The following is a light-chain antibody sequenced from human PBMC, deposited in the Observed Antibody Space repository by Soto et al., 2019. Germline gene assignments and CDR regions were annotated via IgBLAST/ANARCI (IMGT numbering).Light chain of an antibody. CDR3: SSYTSSSRLA. Sequence: QSALTQPASVSGSPGQSITISCTGTSSDVGGYNYVSWYQQHPGKAPKLMIYDVSNRPSGVSNRFSGSKSGNTASLPISGLQAEDEADYYCSSYTSSSRLAFGGGTKLTVL. CDR1: SSDVGGYNY. V-gene: IGLV2-14*01. J-gene: IGLJ3*02. CDR2: DVS.